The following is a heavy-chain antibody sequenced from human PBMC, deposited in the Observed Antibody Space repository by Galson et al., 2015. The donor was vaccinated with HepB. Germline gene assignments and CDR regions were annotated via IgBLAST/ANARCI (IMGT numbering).Heavy chain of an antibody. V-gene: IGHV3-15*07. CDR3: TTAAMYYDILTGHTYYCMDV. J-gene: IGHJ6*03. Sequence: SLRLSCAASGFTFSNAWMNWVRQAPGKGLEWVGRIKSKTDGGTTDYAAPVKGRFTISRDDSKNTLYLQMNSLKTEDTAVYYCTTAAMYYDILTGHTYYCMDVWGKGTTVTVSS. CDR1: GFTFSNAW. CDR2: IKSKTDGGTT. D-gene: IGHD3-9*01.